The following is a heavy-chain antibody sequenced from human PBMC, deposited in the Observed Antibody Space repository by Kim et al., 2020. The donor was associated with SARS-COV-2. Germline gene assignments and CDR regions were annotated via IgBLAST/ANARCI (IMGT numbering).Heavy chain of an antibody. V-gene: IGHV3-23*01. CDR1: GFTFSSYA. J-gene: IGHJ5*02. CDR2: ISGSGGST. CDR3: AKDRRFGVVIMGWFDP. Sequence: GGSLRLSCAASGFTFSSYAMSWVRQAPGKGLEWVSAISGSGGSTYYADSVKGRFTISRDNSKNTLYLQMNSLRAEDTTVYYCAKDRRFGVVIMGWFDPWGQGTLVTVSS. D-gene: IGHD3-3*01.